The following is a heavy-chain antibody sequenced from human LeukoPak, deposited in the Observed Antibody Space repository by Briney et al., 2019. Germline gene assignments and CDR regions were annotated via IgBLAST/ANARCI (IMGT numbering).Heavy chain of an antibody. V-gene: IGHV3-23*01. Sequence: GESLKISCAASGFTFTSYSMNWVRQAPGKGLEWVSTISGGGGSTYYAVSVKGRFTISRDNSKNTLYLQVNSLRAEDTAVYYCAKGGKWDVTPFDYWGQGTLVTVSS. CDR3: AKGGKWDVTPFDY. D-gene: IGHD1-26*01. J-gene: IGHJ4*02. CDR1: GFTFTSYS. CDR2: ISGGGGST.